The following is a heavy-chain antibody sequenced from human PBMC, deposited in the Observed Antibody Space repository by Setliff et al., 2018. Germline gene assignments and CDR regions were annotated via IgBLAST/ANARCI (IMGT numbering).Heavy chain of an antibody. CDR3: ARVTGFSYMDV. CDR1: GDSISSSRYY. D-gene: IGHD3-3*01. Sequence: PSETLSLTCTVSGDSISSSRYYWSWIRQSAGKGLECLGRIYTDGSTKYNPSLNSRVTLLIDTAKNQISLRLSSVTAADTAVYFCARVTGFSYMDVWGKGTTVTVSS. J-gene: IGHJ6*03. V-gene: IGHV4-61*02. CDR2: IYTDGST.